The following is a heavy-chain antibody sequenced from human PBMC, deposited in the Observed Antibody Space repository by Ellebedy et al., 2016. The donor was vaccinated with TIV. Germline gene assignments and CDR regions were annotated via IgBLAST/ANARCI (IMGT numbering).Heavy chain of an antibody. CDR2: IKKDGCEK. Sequence: GESLKISXAASGFYFGDYWMSWVRQAPGKGLEWVANIKKDGCEKNYVDSVRGRFTISRDNAKNSLYLQMSSLRAEDTAVYYCVKGDRYYYYYYGMDVWGQGTTVTVSS. CDR3: VKGDRYYYYYYGMDV. J-gene: IGHJ6*02. D-gene: IGHD5-24*01. V-gene: IGHV3-7*01. CDR1: GFYFGDYW.